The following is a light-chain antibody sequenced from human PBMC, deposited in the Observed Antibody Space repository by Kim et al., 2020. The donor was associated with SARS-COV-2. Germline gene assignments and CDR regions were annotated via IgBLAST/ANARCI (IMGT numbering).Light chain of an antibody. V-gene: IGKV3-15*01. CDR2: GAS. CDR1: QSVSTN. J-gene: IGKJ4*02. CDR3: QQYDIWPPLT. Sequence: SPGERAPLSCRASQSVSTNLAWYQQIPGQVPRLLIYGASNRATGIPARFSGSGSGTEFTLTISSLQSEDFAVYYCQQYDIWPPLTFGGGTKVDIK.